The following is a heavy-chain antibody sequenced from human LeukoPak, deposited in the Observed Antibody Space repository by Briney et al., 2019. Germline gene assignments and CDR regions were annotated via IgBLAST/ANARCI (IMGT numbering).Heavy chain of an antibody. Sequence: GGSLRLSCVASGFTFSSYGMHWVRQAPGKGLEWVAVISYDGSNKYYADSVKGRFTISRDNSKNTLYLQMNSLRAEDTALYYCAKDVAGYYFDYWGQGTLVTVSS. CDR3: AKDVAGYYFDY. V-gene: IGHV3-30*18. CDR2: ISYDGSNK. CDR1: GFTFSSYG. J-gene: IGHJ4*02. D-gene: IGHD6-19*01.